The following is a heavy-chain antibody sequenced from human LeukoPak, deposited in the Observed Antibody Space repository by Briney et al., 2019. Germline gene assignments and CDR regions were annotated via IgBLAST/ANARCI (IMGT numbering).Heavy chain of an antibody. D-gene: IGHD3-22*01. CDR1: GGSFSGYY. J-gene: IGHJ5*02. Sequence: SETLSLTCAVYGGSFSGYYWSWIRQPPGKGLEWIGEINHSGSANYNPSLKSRVTISVDTSKNQFSLKLSSVTAADTAVYYCARAHYDSSASDFPPWWFDPWGQGTLVTVSS. CDR3: ARAHYDSSASDFPPWWFDP. CDR2: INHSGSA. V-gene: IGHV4-34*01.